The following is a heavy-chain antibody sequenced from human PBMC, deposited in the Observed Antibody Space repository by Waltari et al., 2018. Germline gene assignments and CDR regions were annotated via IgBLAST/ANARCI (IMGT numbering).Heavy chain of an antibody. J-gene: IGHJ3*02. Sequence: QVPLQESGPGLVKPSETLSLTCTVSGGSFSSYYWSWILQPPGKGLEWIGYIYYSGSTNYNPSLKSRVTISVDTSKTQFSLKLSSVTAADTAVYYCARDPQGIVVGSDAFDIWGQGTMVTVSS. CDR3: ARDPQGIVVGSDAFDI. V-gene: IGHV4-59*01. CDR2: IYYSGST. D-gene: IGHD2-15*01. CDR1: GGSFSSYY.